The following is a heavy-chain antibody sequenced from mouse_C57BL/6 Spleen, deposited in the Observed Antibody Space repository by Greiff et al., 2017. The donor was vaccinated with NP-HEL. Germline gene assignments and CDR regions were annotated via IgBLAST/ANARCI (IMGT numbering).Heavy chain of an antibody. V-gene: IGHV5-4*03. J-gene: IGHJ4*01. CDR1: GFTFSSYA. CDR2: ISDGGSYT. D-gene: IGHD2-12*01. CDR3: ARLRREDYYAMDY. Sequence: EVKLVESGGGLVKPGGSLKLSCAASGFTFSSYAMSWVRQTPEKRLEWVATISDGGSYTYYPDNVKGRFTISRDNAKNNLYLQMSHLKSEDTAMYYCARLRREDYYAMDYWGQGTSVTVSS.